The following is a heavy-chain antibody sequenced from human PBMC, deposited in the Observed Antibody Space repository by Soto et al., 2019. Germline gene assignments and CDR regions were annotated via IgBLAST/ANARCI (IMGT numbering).Heavy chain of an antibody. D-gene: IGHD1-1*01. J-gene: IGHJ4*02. CDR1: GGSLSSYY. CDR2: VYSSWST. Sequence: ETLSPTCTVSGGSLSSYYWNWIRQPPGQGLEWLGYVYSSWSTIYHPSLESRVTMSVDMSKNQLSLKMTCVTAADTAIYYCARGRIGNCGRRYEDSWGQGTLVTVSS. CDR3: ARGRIGNCGRRYEDS. V-gene: IGHV4-59*01.